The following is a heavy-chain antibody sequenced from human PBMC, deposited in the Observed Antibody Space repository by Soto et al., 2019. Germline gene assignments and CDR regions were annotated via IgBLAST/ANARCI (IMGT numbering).Heavy chain of an antibody. J-gene: IGHJ6*02. Sequence: QVQLVESGGGVVQPGTSLRLSCATSGFTFSNNAMHWVRQAPGKGLEWVAKIWYDGSNKYYADSVKGRFTISRDNSKNTVYLQMNSLRAEDMAVYYCARDGQNQSPYAMDVWGQGTTVTVSS. CDR2: IWYDGSNK. CDR1: GFTFSNNA. V-gene: IGHV3-33*01. CDR3: ARDGQNQSPYAMDV.